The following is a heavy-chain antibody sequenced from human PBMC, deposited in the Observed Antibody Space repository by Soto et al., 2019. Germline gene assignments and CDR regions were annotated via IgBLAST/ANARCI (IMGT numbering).Heavy chain of an antibody. D-gene: IGHD3-10*01. CDR3: SRASSFRGDFDI. J-gene: IGHJ3*02. CDR2: IYHAGSP. CDR1: GGSIRSSSW. V-gene: IGHV4-4*02. Sequence: SETLSLTCAVSGGSIRSSSWWTWLRQSPGKGLEWIGEIYHAGSPNYNPSFQSRVTISADTSKNFFSLRLTSVTAADTAMYYCSRASSFRGDFDIWGQGTAVTVSS.